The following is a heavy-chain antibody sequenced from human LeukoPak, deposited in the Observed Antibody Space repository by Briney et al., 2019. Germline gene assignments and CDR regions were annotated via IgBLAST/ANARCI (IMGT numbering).Heavy chain of an antibody. CDR2: INHSGST. CDR1: GGSISSNSYY. V-gene: IGHV4-39*07. CDR3: ARDLGSFVVPAAS. D-gene: IGHD2-2*01. J-gene: IGHJ4*02. Sequence: SETLCLTCTVSGGSISSNSYYWSWIRQPPGKGLEWIGEINHSGSTNYNPSLKSRVTISVDTSKNQFSLKLSSVTAADTAVYYCARDLGSFVVPAASWGQGTLVTVSS.